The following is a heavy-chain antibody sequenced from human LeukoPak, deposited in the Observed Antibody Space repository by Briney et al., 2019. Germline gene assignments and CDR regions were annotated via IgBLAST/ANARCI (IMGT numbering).Heavy chain of an antibody. CDR1: GYTFTSYY. V-gene: IGHV1-46*01. CDR2: INPSGGST. CDR3: AREIPRRDGYNSDAFDI. D-gene: IGHD5-24*01. Sequence: ASVKVSCKASGYTFTSYYMHWVRQAPGQGLEWIGIINPSGGSTSYAQKFQGRVTMTRDTSTSTVYMELSSLRSEDTAVYYCAREIPRRDGYNSDAFDIWGQGTMVTVSS. J-gene: IGHJ3*02.